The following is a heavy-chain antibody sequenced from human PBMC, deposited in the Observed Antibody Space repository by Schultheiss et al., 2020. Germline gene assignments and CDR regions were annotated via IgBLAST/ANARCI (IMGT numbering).Heavy chain of an antibody. CDR2: IRSKANSYAT. CDR3: TRPPYGDYEDEDEYRFDP. CDR1: GFTFSGSA. V-gene: IGHV3-73*01. Sequence: GESLKISCAASGFTFSGSAMHWVRQASGKGLEWVGRIRSKANSYATAYAASVKGRFTISRDDSKNTAYLQMNSLKTEDTAVYYCTRPPYGDYEDEDEYRFDPWGQGTLVTVSS. J-gene: IGHJ5*02. D-gene: IGHD4-17*01.